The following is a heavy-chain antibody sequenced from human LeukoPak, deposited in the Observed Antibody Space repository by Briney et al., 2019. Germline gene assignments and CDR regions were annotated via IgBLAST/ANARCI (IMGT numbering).Heavy chain of an antibody. CDR3: ARQGRWGTIYYYYYMDV. CDR1: GYSFTNYW. CDR2: IYPGDSDT. V-gene: IGHV5-51*01. Sequence: GESLKISXKGSGYSFTNYWIGWVLQMPGKGLEWMGIIYPGDSDTIYSPSFQGQVTISADKSISTAYLQWSSLKASDTAMYYCARQGRWGTIYYYYYMDVWGKGTTVTVSS. J-gene: IGHJ6*03. D-gene: IGHD1-7*01.